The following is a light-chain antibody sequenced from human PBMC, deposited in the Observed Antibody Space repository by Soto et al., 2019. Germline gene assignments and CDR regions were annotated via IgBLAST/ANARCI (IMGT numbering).Light chain of an antibody. CDR2: DVS. Sequence: QSALTQPASVSGSPGQSITISCTGTRSDVGGYSYISWYQHNPGRAPKLMIYDVSNRPSGVSDRFSGSKSGNTASLTISRLQAEDEADYYCSSYTTSSTYVFGSGTKVTVL. CDR3: SSYTTSSTYV. V-gene: IGLV2-14*03. CDR1: RSDVGGYSY. J-gene: IGLJ1*01.